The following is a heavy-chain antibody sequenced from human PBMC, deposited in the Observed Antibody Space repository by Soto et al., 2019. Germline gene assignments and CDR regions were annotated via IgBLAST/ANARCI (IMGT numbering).Heavy chain of an antibody. CDR1: GFTFSSYA. CDR3: AKRRGAGGHFDY. Sequence: GGSLRLSCAASGFTFSSYAMGWVRQGPGKGLEWVAVVSIGGSTHYADSVRGRFTISRDNSKNTPSLQMNSLTAEDTAVYFCAKRRGAGGHFDYWGQGALVTVSS. D-gene: IGHD2-15*01. J-gene: IGHJ4*02. V-gene: IGHV3-23*01. CDR2: VSIGGST.